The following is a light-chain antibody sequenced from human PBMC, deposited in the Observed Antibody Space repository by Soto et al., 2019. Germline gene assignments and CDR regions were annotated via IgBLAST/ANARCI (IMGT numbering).Light chain of an antibody. Sequence: QSVLTQPASVSGSPGQSITLSCTGTSSDVGGYNYVSWYQQHPGEAPKLLIYEVSYRPSGVSNRFSGSKSGNTASLTISGLQAEDEADYYCSSYSSSSPWVFGGGTKLTVL. V-gene: IGLV2-14*01. CDR2: EVS. CDR3: SSYSSSSPWV. CDR1: SSDVGGYNY. J-gene: IGLJ3*02.